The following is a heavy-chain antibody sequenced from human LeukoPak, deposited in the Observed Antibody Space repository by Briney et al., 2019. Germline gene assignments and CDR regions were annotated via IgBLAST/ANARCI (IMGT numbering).Heavy chain of an antibody. CDR3: ASGLSGWFFNRAGYGMDV. CDR1: GGSISSSRYH. Sequence: SETLSLTCTVSGGSISSSRYHWGWIRQPPGKGLEWIGSIYYSGSTYYNPSLKSRVTISVDTSKNQFSLKLSSVTAADTAVYHCASGLSGWFFNRAGYGMDVWGQGTTVTVSS. CDR2: IYYSGST. D-gene: IGHD6-19*01. V-gene: IGHV4-39*01. J-gene: IGHJ6*02.